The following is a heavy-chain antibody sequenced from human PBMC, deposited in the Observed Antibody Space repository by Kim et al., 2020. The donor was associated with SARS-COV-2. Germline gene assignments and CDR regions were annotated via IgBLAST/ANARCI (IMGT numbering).Heavy chain of an antibody. Sequence: GGSLSLSCAASGFTFSSYAMSWVRQAPGKGLEWVSAISGSGGSTYYADSVKGRFTISRDNSKNTLYLQMNSLRAEDPAVYYCAKGVRLVVVPAAIGFDYWGQGTLVTVSS. D-gene: IGHD2-2*01. CDR2: ISGSGGST. CDR3: AKGVRLVVVPAAIGFDY. J-gene: IGHJ4*02. CDR1: GFTFSSYA. V-gene: IGHV3-23*01.